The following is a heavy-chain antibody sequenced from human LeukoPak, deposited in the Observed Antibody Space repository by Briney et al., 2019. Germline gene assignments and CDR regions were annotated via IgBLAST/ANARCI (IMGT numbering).Heavy chain of an antibody. Sequence: GASVKVSCKASGGTFSSYAISWVRQAPGQGLEWMGRIIPILGIANYAQKFQGRVTITADKSTSTAYMELSSLRSEDTAVYYCARLTAMVTPPRYYYYYYYGMDVWGQGTTVTVSS. CDR2: IIPILGIA. CDR3: ARLTAMVTPPRYYYYYYYGMDV. D-gene: IGHD5-18*01. J-gene: IGHJ6*02. V-gene: IGHV1-69*04. CDR1: GGTFSSYA.